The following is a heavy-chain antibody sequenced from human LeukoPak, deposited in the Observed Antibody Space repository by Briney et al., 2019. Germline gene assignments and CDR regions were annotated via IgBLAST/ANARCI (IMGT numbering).Heavy chain of an antibody. CDR2: IKQDGSEK. J-gene: IGHJ6*02. D-gene: IGHD3-10*01. CDR1: GFTFSSYA. CDR3: ARGFTGRKNGMDV. V-gene: IGHV3-7*01. Sequence: GGSLRLSCAASGFTFSSYAMSWVRQAPGKGLEWVANIKQDGSEKYYVDSVKGRFTISRDNAKNSLYLQMNSLRAEDTAVYYCARGFTGRKNGMDVWGQGTTVTVSS.